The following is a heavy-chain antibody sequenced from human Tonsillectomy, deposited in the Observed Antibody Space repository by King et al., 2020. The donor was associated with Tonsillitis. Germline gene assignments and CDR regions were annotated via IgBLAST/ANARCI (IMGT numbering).Heavy chain of an antibody. CDR2: IYHSGST. Sequence: QLQESGSGLVKPSQTLSLTCAVSGGSISSGGYSWSWIRPPPGKGLAWIGYIYHSGSTYYNPSLKSRVTISVDRSKNQFSLKLNSVTAADTAVYYCARGPPGTLKDPNRVDTWGQGTLVTVSS. V-gene: IGHV4-30-2*01. D-gene: IGHD3-10*01. J-gene: IGHJ5*02. CDR3: ARGPPGTLKDPNRVDT. CDR1: GGSISSGGYS.